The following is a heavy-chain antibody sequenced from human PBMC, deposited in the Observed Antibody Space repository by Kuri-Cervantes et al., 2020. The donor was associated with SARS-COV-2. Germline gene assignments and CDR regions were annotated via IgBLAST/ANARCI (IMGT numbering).Heavy chain of an antibody. CDR1: GGSFSGYY. CDR2: INHSGST. CDR3: ASRYCSSTSCYRTTGKYYFDY. V-gene: IGHV4-34*01. J-gene: IGHJ4*02. D-gene: IGHD2-2*01. Sequence: SQTLSLTCAVYGGSFSGYYWSWIRQPPGKGLEWIGEINHSGSTNYNPSLKSRVTISVDTSKNQFSLKLSSVTAADTAVYYCASRYCSSTSCYRTTGKYYFDYWGQGTQVTVSS.